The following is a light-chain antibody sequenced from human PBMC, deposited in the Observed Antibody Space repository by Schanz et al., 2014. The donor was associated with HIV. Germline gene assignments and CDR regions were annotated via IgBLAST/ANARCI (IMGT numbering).Light chain of an antibody. V-gene: IGLV2-8*01. Sequence: QSALTQPPSASGSPGQSVTISCTGTSSDIGGYVSWYHHHPGKAPKLLISEMHRRPSGVPDRFSGSRSGNTASLTVSDLQAEDEADYYCTSSGGTNNFVIFGGGTKVTVL. CDR2: EMH. J-gene: IGLJ2*01. CDR3: TSSGGTNNFVI. CDR1: SSDIGGY.